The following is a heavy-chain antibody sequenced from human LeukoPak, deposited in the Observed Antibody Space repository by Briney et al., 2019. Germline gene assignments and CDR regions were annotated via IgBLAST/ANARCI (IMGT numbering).Heavy chain of an antibody. CDR2: ISSDGSNQ. CDR1: GFTFSVCG. CDR3: ARGLSGDSWYEGY. Sequence: GRSLRLSCAASGFTFSVCGLHWVRQAPGKGLEWVALISSDGSNQYYADSVKGRFTISRDNSKSTLYLQMNSLRLEDTAVYYCARGLSGDSWYEGYWGQGALVTVSS. D-gene: IGHD6-13*01. V-gene: IGHV3-30*17. J-gene: IGHJ4*02.